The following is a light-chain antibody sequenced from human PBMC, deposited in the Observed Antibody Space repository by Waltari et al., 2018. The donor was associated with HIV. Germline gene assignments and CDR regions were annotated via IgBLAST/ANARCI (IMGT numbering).Light chain of an antibody. Sequence: DIVMTQSPDSLALSLGERATINCKSSQSVLYSSTNKNYLAWYQQKAGQPPNLLIYCASTRYSGVPDRFSGSGSGTDFTLTITSLQAEDVAVYYCQQYYDVPITFGQGTRLEIK. J-gene: IGKJ5*01. CDR1: QSVLYSSTNKNY. CDR3: QQYYDVPIT. CDR2: CAS. V-gene: IGKV4-1*01.